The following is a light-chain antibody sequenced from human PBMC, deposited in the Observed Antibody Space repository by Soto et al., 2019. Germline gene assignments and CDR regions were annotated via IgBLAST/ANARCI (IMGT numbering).Light chain of an antibody. V-gene: IGLV2-11*01. CDR2: DVT. J-gene: IGLJ3*02. Sequence: QSALTQTRSVSGSPGQKVTISCTGTSSTVGNYNYVSWYQQHPGKVPKVMIYDVTKRPSGVPDRLSGSKSGNKASLTISGLQPEDEADYYCFSYAGRYVLWVFGGGTKLTVL. CDR1: SSTVGNYNY. CDR3: FSYAGRYVLWV.